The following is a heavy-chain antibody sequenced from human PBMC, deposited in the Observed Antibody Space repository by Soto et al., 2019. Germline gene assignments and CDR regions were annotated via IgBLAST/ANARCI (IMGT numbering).Heavy chain of an antibody. CDR3: ARHSSEHIVVVTAINEYYFDY. V-gene: IGHV4-39*01. Sequence: PSETLSLTCTVSGGSISSSSYYWGWIRQPPGKGLEWIGSIYYSGSTYYNPSLKSRVTISVDTSKNQFSLKLSSVTAADTAVYYCARHSSEHIVVVTAINEYYFDYWGQGTLVTVSS. D-gene: IGHD2-21*02. CDR1: GGSISSSSYY. CDR2: IYYSGST. J-gene: IGHJ4*02.